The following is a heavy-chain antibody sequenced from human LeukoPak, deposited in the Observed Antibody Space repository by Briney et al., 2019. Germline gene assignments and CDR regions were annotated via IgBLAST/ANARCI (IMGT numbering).Heavy chain of an antibody. D-gene: IGHD6-25*01. CDR3: ARSYSSGWAYGMDA. CDR2: IYYSGTT. Sequence: SETLSLTCTVSGDSITNRNYYWGWIRRPPGKGLEWIGSIYYSGTTHHNPSLKNRVTLSVDTSRNQFSLILRSVSAADTAVYYCARSYSSGWAYGMDAWGQGTTVTVSS. V-gene: IGHV4-39*01. J-gene: IGHJ6*02. CDR1: GDSITNRNYY.